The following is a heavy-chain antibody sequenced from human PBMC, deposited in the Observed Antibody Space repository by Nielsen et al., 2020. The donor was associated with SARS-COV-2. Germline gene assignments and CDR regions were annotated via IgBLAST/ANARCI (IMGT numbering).Heavy chain of an antibody. J-gene: IGHJ4*02. CDR1: GFTSNNYA. V-gene: IGHV3-23*01. CDR3: AKDVRSGTYYFDY. D-gene: IGHD2-15*01. CDR2: ISGSGRTT. Sequence: GGSLRLSCAASGFTSNNYAISWVRQAPGKGLEWVSGISGSGRTTYYADSVRGRFTISRDNDKNMVYLQVNSLRAEDTAVYYCAKDVRSGTYYFDYWGQGTLVTVSS.